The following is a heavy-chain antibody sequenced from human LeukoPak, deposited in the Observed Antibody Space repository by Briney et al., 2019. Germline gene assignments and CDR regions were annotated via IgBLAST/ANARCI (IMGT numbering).Heavy chain of an antibody. Sequence: SETLSLTCTVSGGSISSYYWSWIRQPPGKGLEWIGYIYYSGSTNYNPSLKSRVTISVDTSKNQFSLKLSPVTAADTAVYYCARSLLTPDYYYYYGMDVWGQGTTVTVSS. CDR1: GGSISSYY. V-gene: IGHV4-59*08. CDR2: IYYSGST. D-gene: IGHD2-21*01. J-gene: IGHJ6*02. CDR3: ARSLLTPDYYYYYGMDV.